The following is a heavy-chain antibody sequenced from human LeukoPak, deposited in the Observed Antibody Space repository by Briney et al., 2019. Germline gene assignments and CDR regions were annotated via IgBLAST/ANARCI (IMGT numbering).Heavy chain of an antibody. CDR2: IYYSGST. Sequence: SETLSLTCTVAGGSISSYYWSWIRQPPGKGLEGIGYIYYSGSTNYNPSLNSQVTISVNTSKNQCSPKLSSVPAADTAVYYCASAGYSGYDFYFDYWGQGTLVTVSS. CDR3: ASAGYSGYDFYFDY. V-gene: IGHV4-59*01. D-gene: IGHD5-12*01. J-gene: IGHJ4*02. CDR1: GGSISSYY.